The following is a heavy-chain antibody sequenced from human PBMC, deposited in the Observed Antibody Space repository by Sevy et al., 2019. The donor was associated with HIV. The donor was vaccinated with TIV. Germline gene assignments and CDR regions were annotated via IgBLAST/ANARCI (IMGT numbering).Heavy chain of an antibody. D-gene: IGHD3-16*02. CDR1: GGSISSGDYY. CDR3: AREARYDYVWVSYRQGFDP. V-gene: IGHV4-30-4*01. Sequence: SETLSLTCTVSGGSISSGDYYWSWIRQPPGKGLEWIGYIYYSGSTYYNPSLKSRVTISVDTSKNQFSLKLSSVTAADTAVYYCAREARYDYVWVSYRQGFDPWGQGTLVTVSS. CDR2: IYYSGST. J-gene: IGHJ5*02.